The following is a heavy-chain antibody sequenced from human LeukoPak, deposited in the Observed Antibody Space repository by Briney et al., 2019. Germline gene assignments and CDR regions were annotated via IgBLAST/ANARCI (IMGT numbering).Heavy chain of an antibody. D-gene: IGHD2-2*01. Sequence: GGSLRLSCAASGFSFSSHGMSWVRQAPGKGLEWVSGIIGGAGGTYYADSVKGRFTISRDIAKNTLYLQMNSLRAEDTAVYYCAHGSMYQLDYWGQGTLVTISS. V-gene: IGHV3-23*01. CDR2: IIGGAGGT. J-gene: IGHJ4*02. CDR3: AHGSMYQLDY. CDR1: GFSFSSHG.